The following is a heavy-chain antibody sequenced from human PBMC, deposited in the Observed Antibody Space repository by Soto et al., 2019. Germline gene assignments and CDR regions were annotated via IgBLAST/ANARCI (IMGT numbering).Heavy chain of an antibody. J-gene: IGHJ5*02. CDR3: ARPKLGVSWFDP. Sequence: SETLSLTCTVSGGSLSSSSYHWGWIRQPPGKGLEWIGSIYYSGSTYYNTSLKNQINKTVDTSKNQISLKLSSGTAADTVVYYCARPKLGVSWFDPWGQGTLVTVSS. CDR1: GGSLSSSSYH. V-gene: IGHV4-39*01. D-gene: IGHD7-27*01. CDR2: IYYSGST.